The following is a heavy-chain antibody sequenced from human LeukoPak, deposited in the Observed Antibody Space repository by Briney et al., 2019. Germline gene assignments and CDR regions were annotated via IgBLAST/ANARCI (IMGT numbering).Heavy chain of an antibody. CDR3: ATSYGGIDAEYFQH. V-gene: IGHV1-8*01. J-gene: IGHJ1*01. Sequence: GASLKVSCKASGYTFTSYDINWVRQATGQGLEWMEWMNPNSGNTGYAQKFQGRVTMTRNTSISTAYMDLSSLRSEDTAVYYCATSYGGIDAEYFQHWGQGALVTVSS. CDR2: MNPNSGNT. CDR1: GYTFTSYD. D-gene: IGHD4-23*01.